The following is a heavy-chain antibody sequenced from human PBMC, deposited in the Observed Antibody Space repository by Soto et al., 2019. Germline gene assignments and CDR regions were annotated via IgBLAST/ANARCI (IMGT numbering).Heavy chain of an antibody. CDR3: ARDGLMWSYYYYYYYMDV. Sequence: PGGSLRLSCAASGFTFSSYWMHWVRQAPGKGLVWVSRINSDGSSTSYADSVKGRFTISRGNAKNTLYLQMNSLRAEDTAVYYCARDGLMWSYYYYYYYMDVWGKGTTVTVSS. D-gene: IGHD1-26*01. CDR1: GFTFSSYW. CDR2: INSDGSST. J-gene: IGHJ6*03. V-gene: IGHV3-74*01.